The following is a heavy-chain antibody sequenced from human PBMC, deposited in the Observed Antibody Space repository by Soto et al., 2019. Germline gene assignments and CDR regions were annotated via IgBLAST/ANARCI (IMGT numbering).Heavy chain of an antibody. D-gene: IGHD2-8*01. CDR3: ARDSLRYVLMVYAILYHFDY. Sequence: GGSLRLSCAASGFTFSSYAMHWVRQAPGKGLEWVAAISYDGSNKYYADSVKGRFTISRDNSKNTLYLQMNSLRAEDTAVYYCARDSLRYVLMVYAILYHFDYWGQGTLVTVSS. CDR1: GFTFSSYA. CDR2: ISYDGSNK. J-gene: IGHJ4*02. V-gene: IGHV3-30-3*01.